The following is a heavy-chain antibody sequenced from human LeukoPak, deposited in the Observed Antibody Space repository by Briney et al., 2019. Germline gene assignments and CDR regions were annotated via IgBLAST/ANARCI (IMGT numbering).Heavy chain of an antibody. Sequence: GGSLRLSCAASGFTFSSYSMNWVRQAPGKGLEWVSYISSSSTIYYADSVKGRFTISRDNAKNSLYLQMNSLRAEDTAVYYCARFRYSSSWLLIDYWGQGTLVTVSS. D-gene: IGHD6-13*01. CDR1: GFTFSSYS. V-gene: IGHV3-48*04. J-gene: IGHJ4*02. CDR2: ISSSSTI. CDR3: ARFRYSSSWLLIDY.